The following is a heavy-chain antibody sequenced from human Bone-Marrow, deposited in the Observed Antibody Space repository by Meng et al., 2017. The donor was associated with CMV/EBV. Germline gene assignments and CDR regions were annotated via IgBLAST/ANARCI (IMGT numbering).Heavy chain of an antibody. CDR2: IRYDGSNK. CDR3: AKGTIAAAEPENYYYYGMDV. J-gene: IGHJ6*02. V-gene: IGHV3-30*02. D-gene: IGHD6-13*01. CDR1: GFTFSSYA. Sequence: GGSLRLSCAASGFTFSSYAMHWVRQAPGKGLEWVAFIRYDGSNKYYADSVKGRFTISRDNSKNTLYLQMNSLRAEDTAVYYCAKGTIAAAEPENYYYYGMDVWGQGTTVTVSS.